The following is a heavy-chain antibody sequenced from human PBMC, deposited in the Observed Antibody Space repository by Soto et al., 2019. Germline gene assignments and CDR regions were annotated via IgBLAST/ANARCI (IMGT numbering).Heavy chain of an antibody. J-gene: IGHJ4*01. V-gene: IGHV4-30-2*01. CDR1: GDSISRDGSS. CDR2: IYHSGAT. Sequence: QVQLQESGSGLVKPSQTLVLTCTVSGDSISRDGSSWSWLRQPPGKGLEWIGYIYHSGATYYNPSLKSRVTTSVDKSKNQFSPSLASVTAACTAVYYCAREMSYYFDSWGHGTLVTVSS. CDR3: AREMSYYFDS.